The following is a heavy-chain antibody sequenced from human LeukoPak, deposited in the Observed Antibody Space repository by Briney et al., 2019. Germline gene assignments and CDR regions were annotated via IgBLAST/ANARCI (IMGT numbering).Heavy chain of an antibody. Sequence: SETLSLTCTVSGGSISSYYWGWIRQPPGKGLEWIGYIYYSGSTNYNPSLKSRVTISVDTSKNQFSLKLSSVTAADTAVYYCAREGGNYYYYGMDVWGQGTTVTVSS. CDR3: AREGGNYYYYGMDV. CDR1: GGSISSYY. CDR2: IYYSGST. J-gene: IGHJ6*02. V-gene: IGHV4-59*01. D-gene: IGHD3-16*01.